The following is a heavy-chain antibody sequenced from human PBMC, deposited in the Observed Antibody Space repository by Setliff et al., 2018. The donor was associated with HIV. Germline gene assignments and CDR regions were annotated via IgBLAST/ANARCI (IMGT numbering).Heavy chain of an antibody. Sequence: PSETLSLTCTVSGGSITGHYWSWIRQPPGKGLEWIGYIHYSGSSNYNPSLKSRVSISLDTSKNQFSLKVNSVSAADTAVYHCARSYCSSTSCSYYFDYWGQGTLVTVSS. J-gene: IGHJ4*02. CDR1: GGSITGHY. V-gene: IGHV4-59*11. D-gene: IGHD2-2*01. CDR2: IHYSGSS. CDR3: ARSYCSSTSCSYYFDY.